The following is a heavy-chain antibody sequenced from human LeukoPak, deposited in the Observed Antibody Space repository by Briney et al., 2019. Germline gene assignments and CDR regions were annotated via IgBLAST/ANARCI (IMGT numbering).Heavy chain of an antibody. CDR2: IYYSGST. J-gene: IGHJ4*02. D-gene: IGHD3-22*01. V-gene: IGHV4-59*01. Sequence: SETVSLTCTVSGGSISSYYRSWIRQPPGKGLEWIGYIYYSGSTNYNPSLKSRVTISVDTSKNQFSLRLRSVTAADTAVYYCARVTGYMIEDYFDYWGQGTLVTVSS. CDR1: GGSISSYY. CDR3: ARVTGYMIEDYFDY.